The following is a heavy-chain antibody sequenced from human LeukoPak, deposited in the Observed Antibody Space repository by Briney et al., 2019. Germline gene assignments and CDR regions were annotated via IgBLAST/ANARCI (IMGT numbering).Heavy chain of an antibody. V-gene: IGHV3-30-3*01. CDR3: AGPIFGVVMNPFDY. CDR2: ISYDGSNK. J-gene: IGHJ4*02. D-gene: IGHD3-3*01. Sequence: GRSLRLSCAASGFTFSSYAMHWVRQAPGKGLEWVAVISYDGSNKYYADSVKGRFTISRYNSKNTLYLQMNSLRAEDTAVYYCAGPIFGVVMNPFDYWGQGTLVTVSS. CDR1: GFTFSSYA.